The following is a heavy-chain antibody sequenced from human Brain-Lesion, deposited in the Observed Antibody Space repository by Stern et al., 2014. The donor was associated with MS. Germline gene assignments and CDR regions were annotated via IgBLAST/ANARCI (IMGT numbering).Heavy chain of an antibody. CDR1: GDSTSRLSYY. V-gene: IGHV4-30-4*01. J-gene: IGHJ6*02. Sequence: QVQLVKSGPGLVKPSQTLSLTCTVSGDSTSRLSYYWSWIRQPPGMGPESIGTIYYSGNSFYNASLKSRLTILLDTSKNQSSLRLNSVTATDTAVYYCARGPLEGIDMIAFFYAMDVWGHGTTVTVSS. D-gene: IGHD3-22*01. CDR2: IYYSGNS. CDR3: ARGPLEGIDMIAFFYAMDV.